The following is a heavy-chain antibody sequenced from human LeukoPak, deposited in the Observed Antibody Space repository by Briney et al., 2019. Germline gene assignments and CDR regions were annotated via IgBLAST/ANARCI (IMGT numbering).Heavy chain of an antibody. Sequence: WIRQPPGKGLEWIGSIYYSGSTYYNPSLKSRVTISVDTSKNQFSLKLSSVTAADTAVYYCARTTIFGDDFDAFDIWGQGTMVTVSS. V-gene: IGHV4-39*07. CDR3: ARTTIFGDDFDAFDI. J-gene: IGHJ3*02. D-gene: IGHD3-3*01. CDR2: IYYSGST.